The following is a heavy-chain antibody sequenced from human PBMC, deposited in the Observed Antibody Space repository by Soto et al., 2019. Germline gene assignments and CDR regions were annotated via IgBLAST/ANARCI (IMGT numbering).Heavy chain of an antibody. D-gene: IGHD4-17*01. J-gene: IGHJ6*02. CDR1: GGAISNDDYY. V-gene: IGHV4-30-4*08. CDR2: IYYNGNT. Sequence: QVQLQESGPGLVKPSQTLSLTCSVSGGAISNDDYYWIWILQPPGKGLDWMGHIYYNGNTYYNPSLQSRLTMTLDTSQNQFSLHLSSVIAAASASYFCAIATTVTSSFIYYGLDIWGQGTTVTVSS. CDR3: AIATTVTSSFIYYGLDI.